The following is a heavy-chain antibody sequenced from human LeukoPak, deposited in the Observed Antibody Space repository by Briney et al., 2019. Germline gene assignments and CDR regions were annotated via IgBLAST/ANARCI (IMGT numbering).Heavy chain of an antibody. V-gene: IGHV1-8*03. Sequence: ASVKVSCKASGYTFTSYDINWVRQATGQGLEWMGWMNPNSGNTGYAQKFQGRVTITRNTSISTAYMELSSLRSEDTAVYYCARVKRGYSSSWSPGYHFDYWGQGTLVTVSS. CDR3: ARVKRGYSSSWSPGYHFDY. J-gene: IGHJ4*02. CDR2: MNPNSGNT. CDR1: GYTFTSYD. D-gene: IGHD6-13*01.